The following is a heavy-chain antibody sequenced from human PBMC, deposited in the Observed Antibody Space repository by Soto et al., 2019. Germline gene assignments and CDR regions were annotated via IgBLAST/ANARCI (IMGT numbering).Heavy chain of an antibody. CDR3: ARGLFYYDSSGYLGY. V-gene: IGHV3-21*01. J-gene: IGHJ4*02. CDR1: GFTFSSYS. CDR2: ISSSSSYI. Sequence: PGGSLGLSCAASGFTFSSYSMNWVRQAPGKGLEWVSSISSSSSYIYYADSVKGRFTISRDNAKNSLYLQMNSLRAEDTAVYYCARGLFYYDSSGYLGYWGQGTLVTVSS. D-gene: IGHD3-22*01.